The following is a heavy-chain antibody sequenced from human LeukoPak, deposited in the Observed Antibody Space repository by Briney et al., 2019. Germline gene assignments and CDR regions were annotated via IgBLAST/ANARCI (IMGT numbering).Heavy chain of an antibody. V-gene: IGHV4-59*12. CDR2: IHDSGST. CDR3: ASGPLGYCSGGSCYSRATTDY. CDR1: GGSISNYY. J-gene: IGHJ4*02. Sequence: PSETLSLTCTVSGGSISNYYWSWIRQSPEKGLEWIGYIHDSGSTNYNPSLKSRVTISVDTSKNQFSLKLSSVTAADTAVYYCASGPLGYCSGGSCYSRATTDYWGQGTLVTVSS. D-gene: IGHD2-15*01.